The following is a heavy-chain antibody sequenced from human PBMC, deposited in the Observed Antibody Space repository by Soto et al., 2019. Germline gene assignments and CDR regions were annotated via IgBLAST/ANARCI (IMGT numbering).Heavy chain of an antibody. J-gene: IGHJ3*02. D-gene: IGHD2-2*01. Sequence: RIRKNPGKGLEWVSAISGSGGSTYYADSVKGRFTISRDNSKNTLYLQMNSLRAEDTAVYYCAKDIGYCSSTSCLGLAFDIWGQGTMVTVSS. CDR2: ISGSGGST. V-gene: IGHV3-23*01. CDR3: AKDIGYCSSTSCLGLAFDI.